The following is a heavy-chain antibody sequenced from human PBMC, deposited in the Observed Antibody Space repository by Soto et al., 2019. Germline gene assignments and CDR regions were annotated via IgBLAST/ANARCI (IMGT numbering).Heavy chain of an antibody. Sequence: SVKVSCKASGGTFSSYAISWVRQAPGQGLEWMGGIIPIFGTANYAQKFQGRVTITADKSTSTAYMELSSLRSEDTAVYYCARAPYYYDSSGYYYYFDYWGQGTLVTVSS. D-gene: IGHD3-22*01. CDR2: IIPIFGTA. J-gene: IGHJ4*02. CDR1: GGTFSSYA. CDR3: ARAPYYYDSSGYYYYFDY. V-gene: IGHV1-69*06.